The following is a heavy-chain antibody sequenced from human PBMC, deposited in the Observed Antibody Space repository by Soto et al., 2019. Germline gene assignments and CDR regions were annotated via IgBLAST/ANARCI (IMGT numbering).Heavy chain of an antibody. CDR3: ARARWGEYSSSSGDAFDI. D-gene: IGHD6-6*01. Sequence: QVQLVQSGAEVKKPGASVKVSCKASGYTFTSYGISWVRQAPGQGLEWMGWISAYNGNTNYAQKLQGRVTMTTDTPTSTAYMELRSLRSDDTAVYYCARARWGEYSSSSGDAFDIWGQGTMVTVSS. CDR1: GYTFTSYG. J-gene: IGHJ3*02. CDR2: ISAYNGNT. V-gene: IGHV1-18*01.